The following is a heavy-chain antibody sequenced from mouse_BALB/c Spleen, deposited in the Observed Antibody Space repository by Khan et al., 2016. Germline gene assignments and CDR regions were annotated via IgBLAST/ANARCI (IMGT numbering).Heavy chain of an antibody. CDR1: GFTFSSYA. D-gene: IGHD1-2*01. CDR2: INSGGDT. Sequence: EVELVESGGGLVKPGGSLKLSCEASGFTFSSYAMSWVRQTPEKRLEWVASINSGGDTYYADSAKGRFTITRDNPRNSLYLQMSSRRSDDTAMYYCAPSTAANGYWGQGTTLTVSS. V-gene: IGHV5-6-5*01. J-gene: IGHJ2*01. CDR3: APSTAANGY.